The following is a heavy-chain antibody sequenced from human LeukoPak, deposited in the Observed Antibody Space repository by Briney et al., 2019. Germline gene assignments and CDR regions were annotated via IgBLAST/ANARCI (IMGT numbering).Heavy chain of an antibody. Sequence: GGSLRLSCAASGFTFSSHWMSWVRQAPGKGLEWVSGISGSGDSTYYVDSVKGRFTISRDNSKSTLYLHMNSLRAEDTAIYYCAKQRSEVPVAASNYWGQGTLVTVSS. D-gene: IGHD2-2*01. CDR1: GFTFSSHW. CDR2: ISGSGDST. J-gene: IGHJ4*02. V-gene: IGHV3-23*01. CDR3: AKQRSEVPVAASNY.